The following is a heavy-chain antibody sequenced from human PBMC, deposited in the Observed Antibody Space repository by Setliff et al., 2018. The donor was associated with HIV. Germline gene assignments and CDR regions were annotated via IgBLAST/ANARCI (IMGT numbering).Heavy chain of an antibody. CDR2: ITSGGST. J-gene: IGHJ6*02. V-gene: IGHV3-23*01. CDR3: VRGHLDYYGMDV. CDR1: GFTFSSYA. Sequence: PGGSLRLSCAASGFTFSSYAMSWVRQTPEKGLEWVSIITSGGSTYYADSAKGRFIISRDNSKNTLYLQMNSLRVEDTALYYCVRGHLDYYGMDVWGQGTTVTVSS.